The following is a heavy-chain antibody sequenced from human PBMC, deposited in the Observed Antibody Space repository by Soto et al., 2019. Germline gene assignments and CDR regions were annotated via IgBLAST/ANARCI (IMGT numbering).Heavy chain of an antibody. D-gene: IGHD3-10*01. CDR1: GGSISSGGYS. V-gene: IGHV4-30-2*01. CDR2: IYHSGST. Sequence: QLQLQESGSGLVKPSQTLSLTCAVSGGSISSGGYSWSWIRQPPGKGLEWIGYIYHSGSTYYNPSLRSRVTISVDRSKNQFSLKLSSVTAADTAVYYCASMSPTEFPAFDIWGQGTMVTVSS. J-gene: IGHJ3*02. CDR3: ASMSPTEFPAFDI.